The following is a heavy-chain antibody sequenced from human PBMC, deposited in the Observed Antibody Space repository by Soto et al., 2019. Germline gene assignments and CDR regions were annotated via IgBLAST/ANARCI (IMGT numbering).Heavy chain of an antibody. CDR3: ARETSADGTGWFDP. CDR2: MNPNSGNT. Sequence: ASVKVSCKASGGTFSSYAISWVRQAPGQGLEWMGWMNPNSGNTGYAQKFQGRVTMTRNTSISTAYMELSSLRSEDTAVYYCARETSADGTGWFDPWRQGNLVNVS. D-gene: IGHD6-13*01. J-gene: IGHJ5*02. CDR1: GGTFSSYA. V-gene: IGHV1-8*02.